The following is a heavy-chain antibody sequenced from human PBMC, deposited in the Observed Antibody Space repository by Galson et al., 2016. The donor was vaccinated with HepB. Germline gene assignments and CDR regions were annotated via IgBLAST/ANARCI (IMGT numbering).Heavy chain of an antibody. D-gene: IGHD4/OR15-4a*01. J-gene: IGHJ4*02. CDR2: INPSGGST. V-gene: IGHV1-46*01. CDR3: ARDPAGDMGLEY. Sequence: SVKVSCKAFGYTFTNYYIHWVRQAPGQGPEWMGIINPSGGSTRYAQKFQGRVTMTRDTSTSTIYLDLSSLRSEDTAVYFWARDPAGDMGLEYWGQGTLVTVSS. CDR1: GYTFTNYY.